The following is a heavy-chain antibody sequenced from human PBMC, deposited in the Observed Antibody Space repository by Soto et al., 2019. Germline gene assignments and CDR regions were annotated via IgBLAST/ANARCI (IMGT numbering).Heavy chain of an antibody. Sequence: QVQLVQSGAEVKKPGASVKVSCKASGYTFTSYYMHWVRQAPGQGLEWMGIINPSGGSTSYAQKCQGRVTMTRDTSTSTVYMELSSLRSEDTAVYYCASDITIFGVVRYWGQGTLVTVSS. V-gene: IGHV1-46*01. CDR2: INPSGGST. J-gene: IGHJ4*02. CDR3: ASDITIFGVVRY. D-gene: IGHD3-3*01. CDR1: GYTFTSYY.